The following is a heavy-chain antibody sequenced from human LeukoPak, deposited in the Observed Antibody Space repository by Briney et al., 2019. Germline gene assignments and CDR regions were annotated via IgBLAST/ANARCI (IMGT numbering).Heavy chain of an antibody. Sequence: ASVRLSCKASGYTCTSCGFSWVRQAPGQGLELMGWISPFNGHTNYAQNFQGRVTMTTDTSTSTDYMELRGLRSDASAVYYCTRGKRYEDYWGQGTLVTVSS. V-gene: IGHV1-18*01. CDR2: ISPFNGHT. J-gene: IGHJ4*02. CDR1: GYTCTSCG. D-gene: IGHD3-3*01. CDR3: TRGKRYEDY.